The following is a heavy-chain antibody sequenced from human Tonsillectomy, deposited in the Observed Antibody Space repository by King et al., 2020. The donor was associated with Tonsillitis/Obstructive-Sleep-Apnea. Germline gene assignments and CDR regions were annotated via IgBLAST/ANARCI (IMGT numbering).Heavy chain of an antibody. CDR1: GFTFSSYW. J-gene: IGHJ3*02. Sequence: VQLVESGGGLVQPGGSLRLSCAASGFTFSSYWMSWVRQAPGKGLEWVANIKQDGSEKYYVDSVKGRFTISRDNAKNSLYLQMNSLRAEDTAVYYCARDGGGGSCSSTSCYKVDAFDIWGQGTMVTVSS. V-gene: IGHV3-7*01. CDR2: IKQDGSEK. CDR3: ARDGGGGSCSSTSCYKVDAFDI. D-gene: IGHD2-2*02.